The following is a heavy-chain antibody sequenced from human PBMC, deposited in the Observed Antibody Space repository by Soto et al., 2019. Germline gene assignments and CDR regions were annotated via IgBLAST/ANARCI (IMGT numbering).Heavy chain of an antibody. CDR2: ISAYNGVT. Sequence: ASVKVSCKDSGYTFTSYGISWVGQAPRQGLEWVGWISAYNGVTNYAQKFQGRVTVTADSSTNTADMELRSLLSDDTAVHYCALTSIGSDNCFDHWGPGTLVTVFS. V-gene: IGHV1-18*04. CDR1: GYTFTSYG. D-gene: IGHD6-25*01. J-gene: IGHJ5*02. CDR3: ALTSIGSDNCFDH.